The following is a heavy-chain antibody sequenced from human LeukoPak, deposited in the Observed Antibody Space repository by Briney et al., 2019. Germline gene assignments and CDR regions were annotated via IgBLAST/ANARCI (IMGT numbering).Heavy chain of an antibody. D-gene: IGHD6-19*01. CDR1: GYTFNSYG. J-gene: IGHJ4*02. V-gene: IGHV1-18*04. CDR2: ISAYNGNT. CDR3: ARDRGSGWFVY. Sequence: GTVKVSCKASGYTFNSYGISWVRQAPGQGLEWMGWISAYNGNTNYAQKLQGRVTMTTDTSTSTAYMELRSLRSDDTAVYYCARDRGSGWFVYWGQGTLVTVST.